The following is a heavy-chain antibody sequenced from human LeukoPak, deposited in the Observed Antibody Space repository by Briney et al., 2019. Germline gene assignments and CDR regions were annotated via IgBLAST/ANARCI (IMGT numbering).Heavy chain of an antibody. J-gene: IGHJ6*02. CDR1: GGSFSGYY. Sequence: PSETLSLTCAVYGGSFSGYYWSWIRQPPGKGLEWIGEINHSGSTNYNPSLKSRVTISVDTSKNQFSPKLSSVTAADTAVYYCARGRSIWPPRYGMDVWGQGTTVTVSS. D-gene: IGHD2-2*02. V-gene: IGHV4-34*01. CDR3: ARGRSIWPPRYGMDV. CDR2: INHSGST.